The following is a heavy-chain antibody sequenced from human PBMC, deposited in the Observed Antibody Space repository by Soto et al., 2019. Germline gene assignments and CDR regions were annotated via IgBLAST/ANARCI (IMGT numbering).Heavy chain of an antibody. Sequence: TLSLTCNVFGGSIRSGGDYWSWIRQHPGKGLEWIGYIYYSGSTYYNPSLKSRVTISVDTSKNQFSLKLSSVTAADTAVYYCARVFSDSSSFFDPWGQGTLVTVSS. D-gene: IGHD6-13*01. CDR3: ARVFSDSSSFFDP. V-gene: IGHV4-31*03. J-gene: IGHJ5*02. CDR1: GGSIRSGGDY. CDR2: IYYSGST.